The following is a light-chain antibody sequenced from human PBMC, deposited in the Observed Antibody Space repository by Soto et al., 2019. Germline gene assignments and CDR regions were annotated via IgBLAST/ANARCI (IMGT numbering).Light chain of an antibody. CDR2: LNSDGSH. Sequence: QPVLTQSPSASASLGDSVKPTCTLSSGHSSYGIAWHQQQPEKGPRYLMKLNSDGSHSKGDGIPDRLSGSSSGAERYLTVSSLNSEDEADYYCQTWGAGIRAFGGGTKLTVL. V-gene: IGLV4-69*01. CDR1: SGHSSYG. CDR3: QTWGAGIRA. J-gene: IGLJ2*01.